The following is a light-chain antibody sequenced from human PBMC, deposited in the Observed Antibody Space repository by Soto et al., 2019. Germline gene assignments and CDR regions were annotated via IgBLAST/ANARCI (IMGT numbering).Light chain of an antibody. J-gene: IGKJ1*01. CDR2: KTS. CDR3: QQYNTYPWT. Sequence: DVQMTQSPSTLSASVGDRVTITCRASQTINNWLAWYQQRPGKAPTFLIYKTSTLETGVPSRFSGSGSGTEFTLTISSLQPEDFAIYYCQQYNTYPWTFGHGTRVEI. V-gene: IGKV1-5*03. CDR1: QTINNW.